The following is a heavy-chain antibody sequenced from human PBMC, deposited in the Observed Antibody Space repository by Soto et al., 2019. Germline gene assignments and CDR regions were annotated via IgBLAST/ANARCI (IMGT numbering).Heavy chain of an antibody. D-gene: IGHD1-26*01. Sequence: QVTLKESGPVLVKPTETLTLTCTVSGFSLSKARMGVSWIRQPPGKALEWLAHIFWNDERSYNTSLKSRLTISRDTPKSQVVLTMTNVDPVDTGTYFCARALREGLPIYYCHSWGQGTLVTVSS. CDR2: IFWNDER. V-gene: IGHV2-26*01. CDR1: GFSLSKARMG. CDR3: ARALREGLPIYYCHS. J-gene: IGHJ4*02.